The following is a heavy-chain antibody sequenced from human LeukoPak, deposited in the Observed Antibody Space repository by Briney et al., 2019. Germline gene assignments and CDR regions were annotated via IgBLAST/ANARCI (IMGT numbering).Heavy chain of an antibody. V-gene: IGHV4-61*01. Sequence: SETLSLTCTVSGGSISGSISSYYWSWIRQPPGKGLEWIGYIYYSGSTNYNPSLKSRVTISVDTSKNQFSLKLSSVTAADTAVYYCAREARKSLWDWAPFDYWGQGTLVTVSS. J-gene: IGHJ4*02. D-gene: IGHD3-16*01. CDR3: AREARKSLWDWAPFDY. CDR2: IYYSGST. CDR1: GGSISGSISSYY.